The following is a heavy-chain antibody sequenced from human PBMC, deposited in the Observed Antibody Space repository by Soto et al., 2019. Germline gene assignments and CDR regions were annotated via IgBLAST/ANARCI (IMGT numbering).Heavy chain of an antibody. CDR1: GGSISSSSYY. V-gene: IGHV4-39*01. CDR3: ARLPYQLLWDYYYGMDV. J-gene: IGHJ6*02. CDR2: IYYSGST. Sequence: SETLSLTCTVSGGSISSSSYYWGWIRQPPGKGMEWIGSIYYSGSTYYNPSLKSRVTISVDTSKNQFSLKLSSVTAADTAVYYCARLPYQLLWDYYYGMDVWGQGTTVTVSS. D-gene: IGHD2-2*01.